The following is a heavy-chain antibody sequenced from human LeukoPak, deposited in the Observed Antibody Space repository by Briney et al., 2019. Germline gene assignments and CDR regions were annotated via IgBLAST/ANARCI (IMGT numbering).Heavy chain of an antibody. CDR1: RFTSSSYS. Sequence: GGSLRLSCAPSRFTSSSYSMSSVRQAPGEGLEWGSSISSGSSYIYYAVSVKGRFTISRENAKNSLYLQMNSLRAEDTAVYYCARDLDTVTTGAFESWGQGTLVTVSS. CDR2: ISSGSSYI. D-gene: IGHD4-17*01. CDR3: ARDLDTVTTGAFES. V-gene: IGHV3-21*01. J-gene: IGHJ4*02.